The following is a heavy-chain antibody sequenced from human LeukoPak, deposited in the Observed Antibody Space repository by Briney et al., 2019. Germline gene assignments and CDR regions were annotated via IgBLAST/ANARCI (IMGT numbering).Heavy chain of an antibody. CDR3: ARNIGGGWSKGFDN. V-gene: IGHV3-43D*03. CDR2: ISWDGGST. J-gene: IGHJ4*02. Sequence: PGGSLRLSCAASGFTFDDYAMHWVRQAPGKGLEWVSLISWDGGSTYYADSVKGRFTIPRDNSKNSLYLQMNSLRAEDTAFYYCARNIGGGWSKGFDNWGQGTLVTVSS. D-gene: IGHD6-19*01. CDR1: GFTFDDYA.